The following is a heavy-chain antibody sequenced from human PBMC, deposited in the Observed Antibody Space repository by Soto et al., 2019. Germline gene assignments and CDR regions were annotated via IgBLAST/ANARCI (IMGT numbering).Heavy chain of an antibody. Sequence: QLQLQESGPGLVKPSETLSLTCTVSGGSISSSSYYWGWIRQPPGKGLEWIGSIYYSGSTYYNPSLKSRVTISVDTSKNQFSLKLSSVTAADTAVYYCARLVQGTYDYGDYVPYFDYWGQGTLVTVSS. CDR3: ARLVQGTYDYGDYVPYFDY. CDR2: IYYSGST. V-gene: IGHV4-39*01. CDR1: GGSISSSSYY. J-gene: IGHJ4*02. D-gene: IGHD4-17*01.